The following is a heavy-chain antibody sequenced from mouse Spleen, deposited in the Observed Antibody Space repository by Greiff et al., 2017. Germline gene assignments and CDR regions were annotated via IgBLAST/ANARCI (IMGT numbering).Heavy chain of an antibody. CDR1: GYTFTSYT. J-gene: IGHJ2*01. CDR2: INPSSGYT. V-gene: IGHV1-4*01. CDR3: VRAYYGNPPDY. Sequence: QVQLKQSGAELARPGASVKMSCKASGYTFTSYTMHWVKQRPGQGLEWIGYINPSSGYTKYNQKFKDKATLTADKSSSTAYMQLSSLTSEDSAVYYCVRAYYGNPPDYWGQGTTLTVSS. D-gene: IGHD2-10*01.